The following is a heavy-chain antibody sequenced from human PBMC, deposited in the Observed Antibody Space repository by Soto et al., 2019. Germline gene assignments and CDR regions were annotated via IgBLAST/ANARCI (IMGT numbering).Heavy chain of an antibody. CDR3: ATARLDYYGSGSYYNDPQAFGP. J-gene: IGHJ5*02. CDR2: FDPEDGET. Sequence: GASVKVSCKVSGYTLTELSMHWVRQAPGKELEWMGGFDPEDGETIYAQKFQGRVTMTEDTSTDTAYMELSSLRSEDTAVYYCATARLDYYGSGSYYNDPQAFGPWGQGTLVTVSS. CDR1: GYTLTELS. V-gene: IGHV1-24*01. D-gene: IGHD3-10*01.